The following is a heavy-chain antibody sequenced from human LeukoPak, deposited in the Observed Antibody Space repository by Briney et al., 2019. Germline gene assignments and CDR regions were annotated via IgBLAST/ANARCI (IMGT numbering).Heavy chain of an antibody. CDR2: IYTSGST. CDR3: AKDGGSYLNWIDP. Sequence: PSETLSLTCTVSGDSFSSHYWSWIRQPAGKGLEWIGRIYTSGSTNYNPSLKSRFTMSVDTSKNQFSLKVSSVTAADTAVYYCAKDGGSYLNWIDPWGQGTLVTVSS. D-gene: IGHD1-26*01. J-gene: IGHJ5*02. CDR1: GDSFSSHY. V-gene: IGHV4-4*07.